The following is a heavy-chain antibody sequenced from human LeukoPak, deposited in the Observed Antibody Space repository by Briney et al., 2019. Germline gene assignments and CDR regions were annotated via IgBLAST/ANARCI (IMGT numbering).Heavy chain of an antibody. CDR2: IYYSGST. Sequence: TSETLSLTCTVSGGSISSYYWSWIRQPPGKGLEWIGYIYYSGSTNYNPSLKSRVTISVDTSKNQFSLKLSSVTAADTAVYYCARDSVDYGEPLLWYWGQGTLVTVSS. J-gene: IGHJ4*02. CDR1: GGSISSYY. D-gene: IGHD4-17*01. V-gene: IGHV4-59*01. CDR3: ARDSVDYGEPLLWY.